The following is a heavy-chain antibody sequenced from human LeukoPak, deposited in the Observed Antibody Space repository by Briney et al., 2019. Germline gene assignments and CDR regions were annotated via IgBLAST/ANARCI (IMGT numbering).Heavy chain of an antibody. CDR3: ARARGSAYRWNWFDP. V-gene: IGHV1-8*03. D-gene: IGHD5-12*01. J-gene: IGHJ5*02. Sequence: GASVKVSCKASGYTFTSYDINWVRQATGQGLEWMGWMNPNSGNTGYAQKFQGRVTITRNTSISTAYMELSSLRSEDTAVYYCARARGSAYRWNWFDPWGQGTLVTVSS. CDR1: GYTFTSYD. CDR2: MNPNSGNT.